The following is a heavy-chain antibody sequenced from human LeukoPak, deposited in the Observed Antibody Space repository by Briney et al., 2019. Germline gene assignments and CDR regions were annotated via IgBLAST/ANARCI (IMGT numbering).Heavy chain of an antibody. CDR3: ASRLYSSSSLFDY. Sequence: SETLSLTCAVYGGSFSGYYWSWIRQPPGKGLEWIGEINHSGSTNNNPSLKSRVTISVDTSKNQFSLKPSSVTAADTAVYYCASRLYSSSSLFDYWGQGTLVTVSS. J-gene: IGHJ4*02. V-gene: IGHV4-34*01. CDR2: INHSGST. D-gene: IGHD6-6*01. CDR1: GGSFSGYY.